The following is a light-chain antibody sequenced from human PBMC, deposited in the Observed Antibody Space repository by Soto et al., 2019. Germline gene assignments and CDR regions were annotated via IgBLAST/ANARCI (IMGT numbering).Light chain of an antibody. CDR1: KLGDKY. CDR3: QAWDSSTVV. Sequence: SYELTQPPSVSVSPGQTASITCSGDKLGDKYACWYQQKPGQSPVLVIYQDSKRISGIPERFSGSNSGNTATLTISGTQPMDEADYYCQAWDSSTVVFGGGTKVTVL. J-gene: IGLJ2*01. CDR2: QDS. V-gene: IGLV3-1*01.